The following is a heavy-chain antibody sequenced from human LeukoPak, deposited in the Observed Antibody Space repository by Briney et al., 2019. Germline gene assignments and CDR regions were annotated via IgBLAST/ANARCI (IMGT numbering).Heavy chain of an antibody. CDR2: ISISGSKT. D-gene: IGHD4-17*01. J-gene: IGHJ4*02. Sequence: GGSLRLSCAASEFDFSSHAMTWVRQAPGKGLELVSAISISGSKTYYADSVKGRFTISRDNSKNTLYLQMNSLRAEDTAVYYCANEIRPNDYWGQGTQVTVSS. V-gene: IGHV3-23*01. CDR1: EFDFSSHA. CDR3: ANEIRPNDY.